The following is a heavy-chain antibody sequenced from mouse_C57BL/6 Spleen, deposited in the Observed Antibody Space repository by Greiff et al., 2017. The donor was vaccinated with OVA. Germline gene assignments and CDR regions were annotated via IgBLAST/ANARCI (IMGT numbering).Heavy chain of an antibody. CDR3: TRFITTVLDY. V-gene: IGHV1-80*01. D-gene: IGHD1-1*01. CDR2: IYPGDGDT. CDR1: GYAFSSYW. J-gene: IGHJ2*01. Sequence: VQLQESGAELVKPGASVKISCKASGYAFSSYWMNWVKQRPGKGLEWIGQIYPGDGDTNYNGKFKGKATLTADTTSSTAYMQLSSLTSEDSAAYVGTRFITTVLDYWGQGTTVTVSS.